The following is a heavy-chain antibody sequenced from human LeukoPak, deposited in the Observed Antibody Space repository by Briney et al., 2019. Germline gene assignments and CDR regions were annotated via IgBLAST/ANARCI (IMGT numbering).Heavy chain of an antibody. Sequence: PSETPSLTCTVSGGSISGYYWSWIRQPPGEGLEWIGYMYYIGSTNYNPSLKSRVTMSVDTSKNQFSLQLNSVTAADTAVYYCARHYAFVSGGSSFDYWGQGILVTVSS. CDR2: MYYIGST. CDR1: GGSISGYY. V-gene: IGHV4-59*08. J-gene: IGHJ4*02. CDR3: ARHYAFVSGGSSFDY. D-gene: IGHD3-16*01.